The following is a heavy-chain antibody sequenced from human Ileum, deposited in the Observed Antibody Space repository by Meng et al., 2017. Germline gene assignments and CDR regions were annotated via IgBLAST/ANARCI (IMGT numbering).Heavy chain of an antibody. CDR3: ARHGGYSQDF. CDR1: SGSISSNTY. CDR2: ISHSGSA. V-gene: IGHV4-4*02. Sequence: VQAPEPGPGLVRPSGPLSLTCAVSSGSISSNTYWSWVRQPPGKGLEWIGQISHSGSAYYNPSLKSRVTMSVDKSKSQFSLMLTSVTAADTAIYYCARHGGYSQDFWGQGTLVTVSS. D-gene: IGHD4-23*01. J-gene: IGHJ4*02.